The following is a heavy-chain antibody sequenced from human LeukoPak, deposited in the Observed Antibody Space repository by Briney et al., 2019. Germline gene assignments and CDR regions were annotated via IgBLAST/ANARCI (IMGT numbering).Heavy chain of an antibody. CDR2: IIPIFGTA. V-gene: IGHV1-69*13. D-gene: IGHD2-8*01. CDR3: AREVLMVYASYFDY. Sequence: SVKVSCKASGGTFSSYAISWVRQAPGQGLEWMGGIIPIFGTANYAQKFQGRVTITADESTSTAYMELSSLRSEDTAVYYCAREVLMVYASYFDYWGQGTLVTVSS. CDR1: GGTFSSYA. J-gene: IGHJ4*02.